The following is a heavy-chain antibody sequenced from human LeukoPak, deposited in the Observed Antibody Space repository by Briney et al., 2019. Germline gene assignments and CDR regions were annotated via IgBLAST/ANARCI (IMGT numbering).Heavy chain of an antibody. V-gene: IGHV3-53*01. CDR3: ARFPSPGDY. CDR2: IYSGGST. J-gene: IGHJ4*02. CDR1: GFTFSSYA. Sequence: QTGGPLRLSCAASGFTFSSYAMSWVRQAPGKGLEWVSVIYSGGSTYYADSVKGRFTISRDNSKNTLYLQMNSLRAEDTAVYYCARFPSPGDYWGQGTLVTVSS.